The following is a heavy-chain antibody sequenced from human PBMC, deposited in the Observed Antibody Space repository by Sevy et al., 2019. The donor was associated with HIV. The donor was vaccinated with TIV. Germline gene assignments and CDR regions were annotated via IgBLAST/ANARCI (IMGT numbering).Heavy chain of an antibody. J-gene: IGHJ4*02. V-gene: IGHV3-15*01. CDR1: GFTFNNAW. Sequence: GGSLRLSCAASGFTFNNAWMSWVRQGPGKGLEWVGRIKSKTEGETTDYAAHVKGRFTMSRDDSKTTLFLQMNSLKAEDTAVYYCTTGFYYVSGSLNYWGQGTLVTVSS. CDR2: IKSKTEGETT. CDR3: TTGFYYVSGSLNY. D-gene: IGHD3-10*01.